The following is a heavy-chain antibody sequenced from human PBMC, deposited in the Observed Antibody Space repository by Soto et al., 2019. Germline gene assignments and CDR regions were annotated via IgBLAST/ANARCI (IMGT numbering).Heavy chain of an antibody. CDR3: ASGGATVTTSYYYYGMDV. CDR1: GYTFTSYA. V-gene: IGHV1-3*01. J-gene: IGHJ6*02. D-gene: IGHD4-4*01. CDR2: INAGNGNT. Sequence: ASVNVSCKASGYTFTSYAMHWVRQAPGQRLEWMGWINAGNGNTKYSQKFQGRVTITRDTSASTAYMELSSLRSEDTAVYYCASGGATVTTSYYYYGMDVWGQGTTVTVSS.